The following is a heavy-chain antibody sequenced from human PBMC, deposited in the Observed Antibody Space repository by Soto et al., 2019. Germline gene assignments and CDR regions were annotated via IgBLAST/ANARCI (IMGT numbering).Heavy chain of an antibody. CDR2: INAGDGDT. CDR1: GYTFTDHD. CDR3: ARVRCFLVRGAPFDF. J-gene: IGHJ4*02. D-gene: IGHD3-10*01. Sequence: QVQLVQSGAEVKKPGASVKVSCHFSGYTFTDHDLHWVRQAPGHGREWMGWINAGDGDTNYAQKFQGRISMTRDTAIKTAYLELSRLSSADTAVYYCARVRCFLVRGAPFDFWGQGNLVSVSS. V-gene: IGHV1-2*02.